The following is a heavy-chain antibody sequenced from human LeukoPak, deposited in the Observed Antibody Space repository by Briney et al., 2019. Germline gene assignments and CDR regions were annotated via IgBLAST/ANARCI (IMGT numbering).Heavy chain of an antibody. Sequence: GASVKVSCKASGYTFTSYYMHWVRQAPGQGLEWMGWISAYNGNTNYTQKLQGRVTMTTDTSTSTAYMELRSLRSDDTAVYYCARDGVPYYDILTGYYINLDYWGQGTLVTVSS. CDR3: ARDGVPYYDILTGYYINLDY. D-gene: IGHD3-9*01. CDR1: GYTFTSYY. CDR2: ISAYNGNT. V-gene: IGHV1-18*04. J-gene: IGHJ4*02.